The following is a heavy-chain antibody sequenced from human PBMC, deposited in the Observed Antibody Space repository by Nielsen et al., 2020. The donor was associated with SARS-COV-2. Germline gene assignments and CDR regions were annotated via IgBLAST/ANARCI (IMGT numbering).Heavy chain of an antibody. CDR3: AREGRNLPLDY. Sequence: GESLKISCAASGFSFSAYAMIWVRQAPGKGLEWVSTVSGSGGTTYSADSVKGRFTISRDNGKNSLYLQMNSLRVEDTAVYYCAREGRNLPLDYWGQGTLVTVSS. J-gene: IGHJ4*02. CDR2: VSGSGGTT. V-gene: IGHV3-23*01. CDR1: GFSFSAYA.